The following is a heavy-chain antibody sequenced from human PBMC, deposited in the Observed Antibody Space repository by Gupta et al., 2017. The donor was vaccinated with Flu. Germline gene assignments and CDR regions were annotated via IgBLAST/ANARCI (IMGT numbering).Heavy chain of an antibody. V-gene: IGHV4-34*01. CDR3: ARGRREVGYYDCWSGYLDFDY. J-gene: IGHJ4*02. CDR1: GGSFSGYY. Sequence: QVQLQQWGAGLLKPSETLSLTCAVYGGSFSGYYWSWIRQPPGKGLEWIGEINHSGSTNYNPSLKSRVTISVDTSKNQFSLKLSSVTAADTAVYYCARGRREVGYYDCWSGYLDFDYWGQGTLVTVSS. CDR2: INHSGST. D-gene: IGHD3-3*01.